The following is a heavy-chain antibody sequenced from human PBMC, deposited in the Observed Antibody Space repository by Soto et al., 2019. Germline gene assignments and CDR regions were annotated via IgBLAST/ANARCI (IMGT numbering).Heavy chain of an antibody. D-gene: IGHD4-17*01. V-gene: IGHV3-33*01. J-gene: IGHJ4*02. Sequence: QVQLEESAGGVVQPGRSLRLSCEASGFTFNTYSMHWVRQPPGKGLEWLAAIWYDGTQKYYADSVKGRFIISRANARQTMYLEMNSLRAEDKAVYYCARAGGTTVTGLWHFDSWGQGILVSVSS. CDR3: ARAGGTTVTGLWHFDS. CDR1: GFTFNTYS. CDR2: IWYDGTQK.